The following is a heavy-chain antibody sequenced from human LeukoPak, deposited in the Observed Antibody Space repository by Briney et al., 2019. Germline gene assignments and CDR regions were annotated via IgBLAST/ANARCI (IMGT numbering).Heavy chain of an antibody. CDR3: VTYYYGSSAPKRNY. Sequence: MASETLSLTCAVYGGSFSDYFWSWIRQPPGKGLEWIGEISHSGSTTYNPSLRSRVTISGDTSKKQFSLKLSSVTAVDTAVYYCVTYYYGSSAPKRNYWGQGILVTVPS. CDR1: GGSFSDYF. V-gene: IGHV4-34*01. CDR2: ISHSGST. J-gene: IGHJ4*02. D-gene: IGHD3-22*01.